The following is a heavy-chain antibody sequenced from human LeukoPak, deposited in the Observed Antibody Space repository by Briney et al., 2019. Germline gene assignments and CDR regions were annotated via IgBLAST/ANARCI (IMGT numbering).Heavy chain of an antibody. J-gene: IGHJ4*02. CDR3: ARHSRFCSTTSCYVY. CDR2: IFPGDSDT. V-gene: IGHV5-51*01. CDR1: GYSFTSYW. D-gene: IGHD2-2*01. Sequence: GESLKISRKGSGYSFTSYWIGWVRQMPGKGLEGMGIIFPGDSDTRYSPSFQGQVTISADKSISTAYLQWSSLKASDTAMSYCARHSRFCSTTSCYVYWGQGTLVTVSS.